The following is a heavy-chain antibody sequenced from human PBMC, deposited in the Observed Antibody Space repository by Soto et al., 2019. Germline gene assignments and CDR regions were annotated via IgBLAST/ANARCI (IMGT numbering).Heavy chain of an antibody. V-gene: IGHV3-33*01. J-gene: IGHJ3*02. Sequence: PGGSLRLSCAASGFTLSSHGMHWVRQAPGKGLEWVAVIWYDGSNKYYSDSVKGRFTISRDNSKNTLYLQMNSLRAEDTAVYYCARGPEYYYGSGAYAFDIWGQGTMVT. CDR1: GFTLSSHG. CDR2: IWYDGSNK. CDR3: ARGPEYYYGSGAYAFDI. D-gene: IGHD3-10*01.